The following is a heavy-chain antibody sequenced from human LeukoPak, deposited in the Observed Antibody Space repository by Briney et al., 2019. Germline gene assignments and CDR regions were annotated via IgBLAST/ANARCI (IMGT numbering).Heavy chain of an antibody. D-gene: IGHD1-26*01. Sequence: PGGSLRLSCAASGFTFSSYGMHWVRQAPGKGLEWVAFIRYEGSNKYYADSVKGRFTISRDNSKNTLYLQMNSLRAEDTAVYYCARPIVGATTGAFDIWGQGTMVTVSS. J-gene: IGHJ3*02. CDR3: ARPIVGATTGAFDI. CDR1: GFTFSSYG. V-gene: IGHV3-30*02. CDR2: IRYEGSNK.